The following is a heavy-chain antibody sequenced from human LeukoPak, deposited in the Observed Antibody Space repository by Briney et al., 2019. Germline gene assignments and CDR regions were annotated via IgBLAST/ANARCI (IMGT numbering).Heavy chain of an antibody. J-gene: IGHJ5*02. V-gene: IGHV1-58*01. Sequence: GASVKVSCKASGFTFTSSAVQWVRQARGQRLEWIGWIVVGSGNTNYAQKFQERVNITRDMSTSTAYMELSSLRSEDAAVYYCAAEAGATSHNWFDPWGQGTLVTVSS. CDR3: AAEAGATSHNWFDP. CDR1: GFTFTSSA. CDR2: IVVGSGNT. D-gene: IGHD1-26*01.